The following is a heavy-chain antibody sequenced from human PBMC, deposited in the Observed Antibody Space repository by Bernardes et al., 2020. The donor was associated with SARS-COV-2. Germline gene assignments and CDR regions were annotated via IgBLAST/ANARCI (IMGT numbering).Heavy chain of an antibody. D-gene: IGHD6-13*01. CDR3: AQVAFGSSSSIQY. CDR1: GFIFSNYA. CDR2: ISHSGSFT. V-gene: IGHV3-23*01. J-gene: IGHJ4*02. Sequence: VGSLSLSCSTSGFIFSNYAMTWVRQAPGKGLEWVSLISHSGSFTYYADSVKGRFTISRDNSKNTVSLQVKSLRAEDTAVYYCAQVAFGSSSSIQYWGQGTLVTVSS.